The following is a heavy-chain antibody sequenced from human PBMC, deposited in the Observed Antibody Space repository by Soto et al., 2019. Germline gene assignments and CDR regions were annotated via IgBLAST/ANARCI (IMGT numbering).Heavy chain of an antibody. V-gene: IGHV3-48*01. J-gene: IGHJ6*02. Sequence: GGSLRLSCAASGFTFSSYSMNWVRQAPGKGLEWVSYISGSSSTTYYADSVKGRFTISRDNAKNSLYLQMNSLRAEDTAVYYCAKVDSGYDSHYYYGMDVWGQGTTVTVSS. CDR1: GFTFSSYS. CDR2: ISGSSSTT. CDR3: AKVDSGYDSHYYYGMDV. D-gene: IGHD5-12*01.